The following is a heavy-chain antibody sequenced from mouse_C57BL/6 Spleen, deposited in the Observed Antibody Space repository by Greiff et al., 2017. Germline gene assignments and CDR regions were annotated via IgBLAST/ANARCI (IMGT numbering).Heavy chain of an antibody. CDR3: AREDDGYSDY. Sequence: EVKLMESGGGLVKPGGSLKLSCAASGFTFSSYAMSWVRQTPEKRLGWVATISDGGSYNYYPDNVKGRVTISRDKAKDNLYLQMSHLKAEDTAMYYCAREDDGYSDYWGQGTTLTVAS. CDR2: ISDGGSYN. V-gene: IGHV5-4*01. J-gene: IGHJ2*01. D-gene: IGHD2-3*01. CDR1: GFTFSSYA.